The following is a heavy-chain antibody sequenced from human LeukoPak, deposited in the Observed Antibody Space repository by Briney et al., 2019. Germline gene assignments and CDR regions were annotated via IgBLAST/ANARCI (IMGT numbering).Heavy chain of an antibody. V-gene: IGHV3-30*04. CDR1: GFTFSSYA. J-gene: IGHJ4*02. CDR2: ISYDGSNK. CDR3: ARDPVPWIQLWFLAQTPSGYFDY. Sequence: GGTLSLSCAASGFTFSSYAMHWVRQAQGKGLERVAVISYDGSNKYYADYVTGRFTIARDNSKNTLYLQMNSLRAEDTAVYYCARDPVPWIQLWFLAQTPSGYFDYWGQGTLVTVSS. D-gene: IGHD5-18*01.